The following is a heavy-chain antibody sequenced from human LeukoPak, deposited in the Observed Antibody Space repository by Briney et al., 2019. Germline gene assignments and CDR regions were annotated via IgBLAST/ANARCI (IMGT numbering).Heavy chain of an antibody. V-gene: IGHV4-34*01. CDR1: GGSFSGYY. J-gene: IGHJ5*02. CDR2: INHSGST. CDR3: ARGGFGNYEDWFDP. D-gene: IGHD1-7*01. Sequence: SETLSLTCAVYGGSFSGYYWSWIRQPPGKGLEWLGEINHSGSTNYNPSLKSRVTISVDTSRNQFSLKLSSVTAADTAVYYCARGGFGNYEDWFDPWGQGTLVTVSS.